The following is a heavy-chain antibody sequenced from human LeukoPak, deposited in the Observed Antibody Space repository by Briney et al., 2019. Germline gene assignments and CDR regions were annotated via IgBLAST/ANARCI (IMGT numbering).Heavy chain of an antibody. CDR1: GFTFSSYA. CDR3: AKGRDGYATDY. J-gene: IGHJ4*02. V-gene: IGHV3-43D*04. CDR2: ISWDGGST. Sequence: PGGSLRLSCAASGFTFSSYAMHWVRQAPGKGLEWVSLISWDGGSTYYADSVKGRFTISRDNSKNSLYLQMNSLRTEDTALYYCAKGRDGYATDYWGQGTLVTVSS. D-gene: IGHD5-24*01.